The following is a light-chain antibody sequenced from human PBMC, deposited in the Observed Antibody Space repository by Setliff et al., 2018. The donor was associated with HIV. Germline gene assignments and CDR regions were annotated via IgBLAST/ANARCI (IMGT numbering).Light chain of an antibody. CDR3: CSYAGSSTFSYV. CDR1: SSDVGSYNL. Sequence: QSALTQPASVSGSPGQSITISCTGTSSDVGSYNLVSWYQQHPGKAPKLMIYEVSKRPSGVSNRFSGSKSGNTASLTISGLQAEDEADYYCCSYAGSSTFSYVFGTGTKGTVL. J-gene: IGLJ1*01. CDR2: EVS. V-gene: IGLV2-23*02.